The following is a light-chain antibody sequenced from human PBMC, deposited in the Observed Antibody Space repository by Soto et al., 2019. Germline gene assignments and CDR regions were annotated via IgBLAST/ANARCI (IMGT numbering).Light chain of an antibody. CDR3: NSYTSASFYV. Sequence: QSVLAQPASVSGSPGQSITISCTVTTSDIAGYNYVSWYQQHPGKAPKLLIYEVTSRASGVSHRFSGSKSGNTASLTISGLQAEDEAEYYCNSYTSASFYVFGTGTKVTLL. CDR1: TSDIAGYNY. J-gene: IGLJ1*01. V-gene: IGLV2-14*01. CDR2: EVT.